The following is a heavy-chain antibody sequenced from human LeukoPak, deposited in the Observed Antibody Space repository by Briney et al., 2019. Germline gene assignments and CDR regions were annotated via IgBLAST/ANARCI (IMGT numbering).Heavy chain of an antibody. V-gene: IGHV4-34*01. CDR1: GGSSSGYY. CDR2: INHSGST. Sequence: SETLSLTCAVYGGSSSGYYWTWIRQPPGKGLEWIGEINHSGSTNYNPSLKSRVTISVDTSKNQFSLNLSSMTAADTAVYYCARQYYDSLSQSFDYWGQGNLVTVSS. D-gene: IGHD5-12*01. J-gene: IGHJ4*02. CDR3: ARQYYDSLSQSFDY.